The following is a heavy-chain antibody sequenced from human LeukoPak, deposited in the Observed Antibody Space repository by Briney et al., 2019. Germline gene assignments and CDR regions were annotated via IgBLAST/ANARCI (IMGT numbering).Heavy chain of an antibody. CDR2: ISWNSGSI. D-gene: IGHD1-1*01. CDR1: GFTFDDYA. CDR3: ARDDWRDAFDI. Sequence: GGSLRLSCAASGFTFDDYAMHWVRQAPGKGLEWVSGISWNSGSIGYADSVKGRFTISRDNAKNSLYLQMNSLRAEDTAVYYCARDDWRDAFDIWGQGTMVTVSS. V-gene: IGHV3-9*01. J-gene: IGHJ3*02.